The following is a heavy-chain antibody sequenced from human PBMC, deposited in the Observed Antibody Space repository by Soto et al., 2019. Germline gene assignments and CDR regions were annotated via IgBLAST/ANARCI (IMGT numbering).Heavy chain of an antibody. Sequence: SETLALTGTVSGGSISTYSLSGSRQPPGKGLEWIVYISYSGRTNYNPSLKSRVTISVDTSKNQFSLKLGSVTAADTAVYSCARVGLGYSGYEAVWGPGTTVTAP. CDR1: GGSISTYS. D-gene: IGHD5-12*01. CDR3: ARVGLGYSGYEAV. CDR2: ISYSGRT. J-gene: IGHJ6*02. V-gene: IGHV4-59*01.